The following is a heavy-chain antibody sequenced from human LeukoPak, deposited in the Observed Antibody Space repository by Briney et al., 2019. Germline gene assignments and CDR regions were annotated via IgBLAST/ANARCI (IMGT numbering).Heavy chain of an antibody. CDR2: IHYSGST. J-gene: IGHJ5*02. CDR3: ARRGYCSSTSCCEYWFDP. CDR1: GGSISSSSYY. D-gene: IGHD2-2*01. V-gene: IGHV4-39*01. Sequence: KPSETLSLTCTVSGGSISSSSYYWGWIRQPPGKGLEWIGIIHYSGSTYYNPSLKSRLTISVDTSKNQFSLKLSSVTATDTAVYYCARRGYCSSTSCCEYWFDPWGQGTLVTVSS.